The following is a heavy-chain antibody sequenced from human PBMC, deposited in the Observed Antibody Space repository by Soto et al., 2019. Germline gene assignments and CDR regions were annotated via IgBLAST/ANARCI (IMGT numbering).Heavy chain of an antibody. Sequence: QVQLVQSGAEVKKPGASVKVSCKASGYTFTSYGITWVRQAPGQGLEWMGWISPYNGNTNYAQKLQGRVTMTTDTSTSTAYMELRSLRYDDTAVYYCAREWDYDASRTYSNWCDPWGQGTLVTVSS. D-gene: IGHD3-10*01. J-gene: IGHJ5*02. CDR1: GYTFTSYG. CDR2: ISPYNGNT. CDR3: AREWDYDASRTYSNWCDP. V-gene: IGHV1-18*01.